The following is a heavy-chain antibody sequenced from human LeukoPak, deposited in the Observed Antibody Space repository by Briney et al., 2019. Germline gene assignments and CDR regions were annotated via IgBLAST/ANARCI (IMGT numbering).Heavy chain of an antibody. Sequence: GGTLRLSCAASGFTFSSHGMNWVRQAPGKGLEWVAVISYDGSNKYYADSVKGRFTISRDNSKNMLYLQMNSLRAEDTAVYYCARDRPGRYCSSTSCYTASPFDPWGQGTLVIVSS. D-gene: IGHD2-2*02. CDR3: ARDRPGRYCSSTSCYTASPFDP. J-gene: IGHJ5*02. CDR1: GFTFSSHG. CDR2: ISYDGSNK. V-gene: IGHV3-30*03.